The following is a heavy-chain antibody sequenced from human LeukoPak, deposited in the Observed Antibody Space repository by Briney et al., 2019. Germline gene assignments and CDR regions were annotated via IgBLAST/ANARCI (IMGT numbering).Heavy chain of an antibody. V-gene: IGHV5-51*01. Sequence: GESLKISCKGSGYSFATNWIGWVRQMPGKGLEWMGIIYPGDSTTRYSPSFQGQVTMSADKSINTAYLQRSSLKASDTAMYYCARLPPYYYAMDVWGKGTTVTVS. CDR3: ARLPPYYYAMDV. CDR1: GYSFATNW. J-gene: IGHJ6*04. CDR2: IYPGDSTT.